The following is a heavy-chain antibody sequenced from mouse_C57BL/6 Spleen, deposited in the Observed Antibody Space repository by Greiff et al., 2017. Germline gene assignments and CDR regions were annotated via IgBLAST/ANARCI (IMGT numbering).Heavy chain of an antibody. CDR1: GYTFTDYY. CDR2: INPNNGGT. V-gene: IGHV1-26*01. CDR3: TTAYYSP. D-gene: IGHD2-12*01. Sequence: VQLQQSGPELVKPGASVKISCKASGYTFTDYYMNWVKQSHGKSLEWIGDINPNNGGTSYNQKFKGKATLTVDKSSSTAYMELRSLTSEDSAVYYCTTAYYSPWGQGTTLTVSS. J-gene: IGHJ2*01.